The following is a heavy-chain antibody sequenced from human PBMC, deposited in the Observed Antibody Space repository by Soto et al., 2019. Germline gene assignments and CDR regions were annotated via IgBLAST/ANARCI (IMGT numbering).Heavy chain of an antibody. D-gene: IGHD3-10*01. V-gene: IGHV5-10-1*01. CDR3: ARKLLWFGESQEYYYYGMEL. Sequence: PGESLKISCKGSGYSFTSYWISCVRQMPGKGLEGMGMIDPSDSYTNYSPSFQGHVTISADKSISTAYLQWSSLKASDTAMYYCARKLLWFGESQEYYYYGMELWGQVTRVTVSS. CDR1: GYSFTSYW. J-gene: IGHJ6*02. CDR2: IDPSDSYT.